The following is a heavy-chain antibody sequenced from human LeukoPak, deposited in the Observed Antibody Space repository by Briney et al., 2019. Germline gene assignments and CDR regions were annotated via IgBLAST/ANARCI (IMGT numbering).Heavy chain of an antibody. CDR3: ARGVRDTSLYYHDKGRDAFDI. V-gene: IGHV1-8*01. D-gene: IGHD3-22*01. CDR2: MNPNSGNT. J-gene: IGHJ3*02. Sequence: ASVKVSCKASGYTFTSYDINWVRQATGQGLEWMGWMNPNSGNTGYAQKFQGRVTITRNTSISTAYMELSSLRSEDTAVYYCARGVRDTSLYYHDKGRDAFDIWGQGTMVTVSS. CDR1: GYTFTSYD.